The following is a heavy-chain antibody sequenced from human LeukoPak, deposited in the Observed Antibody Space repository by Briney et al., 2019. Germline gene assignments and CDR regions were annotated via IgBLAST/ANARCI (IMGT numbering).Heavy chain of an antibody. Sequence: SQTLSLTCAISGDSVSSNSAAWNWIRQSPSRGLEWLGRTYYRSKWYNDYAVSVKSRITINPDTSKNQFSLQLNSVTPEDTAVYYCARDHLEYSSGLRSGGPLDYWGQGTLVTVSS. CDR3: ARDHLEYSSGLRSGGPLDY. D-gene: IGHD6-19*01. CDR2: TYYRSKWYN. V-gene: IGHV6-1*01. J-gene: IGHJ4*02. CDR1: GDSVSSNSAA.